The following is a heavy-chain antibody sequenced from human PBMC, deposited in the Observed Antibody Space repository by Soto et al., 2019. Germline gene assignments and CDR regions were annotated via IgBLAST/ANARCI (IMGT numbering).Heavy chain of an antibody. CDR3: AKQQMGVIRALDY. CDR1: GFTFSNYA. J-gene: IGHJ4*02. Sequence: PGGSLRLSCAASGFTFSNYAMSWIRQAPGKGLEWVSTIRETGNTYYADSVRGRFATSRDNSENTLYLQMSSLRAEDTAEYYCAKQQMGVIRALDYWGQGTLVTVSS. D-gene: IGHD1-26*01. CDR2: IRETGNT. V-gene: IGHV3-23*01.